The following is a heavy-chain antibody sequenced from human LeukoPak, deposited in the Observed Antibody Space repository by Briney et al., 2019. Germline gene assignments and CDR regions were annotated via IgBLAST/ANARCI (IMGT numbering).Heavy chain of an antibody. CDR1: GFTFSSYA. V-gene: IGHV3-23*01. J-gene: IGHJ4*02. Sequence: PGGSLGLSCAASGFTFSSYAMSWVRQAPGKGLEWVSGISDRGATTGYADSVKGRFTISRDNSKNTLYLQMNSLRAEDTAVYYCAKERYYYDSSGGDYWGQGTLVTVSS. CDR2: ISDRGATT. D-gene: IGHD3-22*01. CDR3: AKERYYYDSSGGDY.